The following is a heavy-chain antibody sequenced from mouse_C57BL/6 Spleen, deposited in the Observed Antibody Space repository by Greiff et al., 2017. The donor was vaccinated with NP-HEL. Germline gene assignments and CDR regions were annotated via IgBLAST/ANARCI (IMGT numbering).Heavy chain of an antibody. V-gene: IGHV1-69*01. Sequence: QVQLQQPGAELVMPGASVKLSCKASGYTFTSYWMHWVKQRPGQGLEWIGEIDPSDSYTNYNQKFKGKSTLTVDTSSSTAYMQLSSLTSEDSAVYYCARGGVHYGSSYGAMDYWGQGTSVTVSS. CDR2: IDPSDSYT. D-gene: IGHD1-1*01. CDR1: GYTFTSYW. CDR3: ARGGVHYGSSYGAMDY. J-gene: IGHJ4*01.